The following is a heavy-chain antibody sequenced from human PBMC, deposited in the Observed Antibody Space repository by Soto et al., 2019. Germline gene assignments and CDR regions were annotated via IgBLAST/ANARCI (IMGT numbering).Heavy chain of an antibody. CDR3: WAGFRCPNFNY. D-gene: IGHD3-10*01. CDR1: GLSFSDYY. V-gene: IGHV3-11*01. CDR2: ITSSSSTI. J-gene: IGHJ4*02. Sequence: QVELVESGGGLVKPGGSLRLSCAASGLSFSDYYMSWIRQAPGKGLEWIAYITSSSSTIYYADSVKGRFTISRNDAKNSPYLQRDSLRAEDTAVYYCWAGFRCPNFNYCGQGTLVTVSS.